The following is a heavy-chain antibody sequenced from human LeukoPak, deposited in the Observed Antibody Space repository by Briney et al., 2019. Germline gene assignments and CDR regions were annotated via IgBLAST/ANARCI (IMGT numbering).Heavy chain of an antibody. CDR2: FIPIFGTA. J-gene: IGHJ2*01. Sequence: SVKVSCKASGGTFSSYAISWVRQAPGQGLEWMGGFIPIFGTANYAQKCQGRVTITTDESTSTAYMELSSLRSEDTAVYYCASCTVTNNRNYWYCDLWGRGTLVTVSS. V-gene: IGHV1-69*05. CDR1: GGTFSSYA. CDR3: ASCTVTNNRNYWYCDL. D-gene: IGHD4-17*01.